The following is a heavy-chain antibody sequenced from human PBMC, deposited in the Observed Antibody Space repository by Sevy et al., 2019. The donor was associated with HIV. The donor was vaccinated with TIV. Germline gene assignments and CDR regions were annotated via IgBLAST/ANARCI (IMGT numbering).Heavy chain of an antibody. Sequence: GGSLRLSCAASGFTFSTYDMHWVRQVKGKGLEWVSGIGTLKDTYYPDSVKGRFIISREDAKNSLYLQMNSLRAGDTAVYYCARACAAAGGKSGPIDAFDIWGQRTLVTVSS. CDR1: GFTFSTYD. D-gene: IGHD6-13*01. V-gene: IGHV3-13*01. CDR3: ARACAAAGGKSGPIDAFDI. CDR2: IGTLKDT. J-gene: IGHJ3*02.